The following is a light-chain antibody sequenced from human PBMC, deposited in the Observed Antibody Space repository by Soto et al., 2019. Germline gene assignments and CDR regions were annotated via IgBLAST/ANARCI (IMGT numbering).Light chain of an antibody. CDR3: QQSGSSRKWK. CDR2: GAY. J-gene: IGKJ1*01. CDR1: QSVSSSY. V-gene: IGKV3-20*01. Sequence: ILLTQSPGTLSLSPVDRATIYCRASQSVSSSYLAWYQKKPGQAHRLLIYGAYSRATGIPDRFSGSVSGTDFTLTIRRLEPEDLAVYDCQQSGSSRKWKCGQGTKVDIK.